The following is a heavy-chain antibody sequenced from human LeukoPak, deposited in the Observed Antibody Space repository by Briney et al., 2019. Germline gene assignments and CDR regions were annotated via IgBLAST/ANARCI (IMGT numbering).Heavy chain of an antibody. CDR3: ARAYQTLPAGY. J-gene: IGHJ4*02. CDR1: GFTFSSYS. V-gene: IGHV3-21*01. Sequence: GGSLRLSCAASGFTFSSYSMNWVRQAPGKGLEWVSSISSSSSYIYYADSVKGRFTISRDYAKNSLYLQMNSLRVEDTAVYFCARAYQTLPAGYWGQGTLVTVSS. D-gene: IGHD2-2*01. CDR2: ISSSSSYI.